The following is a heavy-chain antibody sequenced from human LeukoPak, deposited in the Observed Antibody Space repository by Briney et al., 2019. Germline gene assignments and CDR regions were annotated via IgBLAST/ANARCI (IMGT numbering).Heavy chain of an antibody. J-gene: IGHJ4*02. V-gene: IGHV3-66*01. CDR3: AREVYSSTWFDL. CDR2: IYAGGNT. Sequence: GGSLRLSCAASGFTLNTNDMNWVRQVPGKGLEWVSVIYAGGNTYYADSVKERFTISRDNSRNTLYLQMNSLRGDDTAVYYCAREVYSSTWFDLWGQGTLFTVSS. CDR1: GFTLNTND. D-gene: IGHD6-13*01.